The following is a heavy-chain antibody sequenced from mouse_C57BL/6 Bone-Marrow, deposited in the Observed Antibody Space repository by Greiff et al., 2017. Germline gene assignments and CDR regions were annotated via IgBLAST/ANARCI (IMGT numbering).Heavy chain of an antibody. D-gene: IGHD4-1*01. CDR3: ARALTGTKGYFDY. CDR1: GYAFSSSW. CDR2: IYPGDGDT. Sequence: QVQLQQSGPELVKPGASVKISCKASGYAFSSSWMNWVKQRPGKGLEWIGRIYPGDGDTNYNGKFKGKATLTADKSSSTAYMQLSRLTSEDSAVYVCARALTGTKGYFDYWGQGTTLTVSS. J-gene: IGHJ2*01. V-gene: IGHV1-82*01.